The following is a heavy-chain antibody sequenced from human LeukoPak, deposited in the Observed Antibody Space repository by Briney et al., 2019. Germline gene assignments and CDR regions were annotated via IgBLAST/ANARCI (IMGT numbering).Heavy chain of an antibody. CDR1: GYTFTNYG. CDR3: ARSTLQLWSPYYYMDV. Sequence: ASVKVSCKASGYTFTNYGVSWVRQAPGQGLEWMGSISVYNGNTNYAQKFQGRVTMTTDTSTNTAYMELRSLRSDDTAMYYCARSTLQLWSPYYYMDVWGKGTTVTVSS. J-gene: IGHJ6*03. V-gene: IGHV1-18*01. D-gene: IGHD5-18*01. CDR2: ISVYNGNT.